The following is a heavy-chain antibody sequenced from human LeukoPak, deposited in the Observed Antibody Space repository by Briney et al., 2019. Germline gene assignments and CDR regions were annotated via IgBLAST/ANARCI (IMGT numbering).Heavy chain of an antibody. Sequence: PSQTLSLTCTVSGGSISSYYWSWIRQPPGKGLEWIGYIYYSGSTNYNPSLKSRVTISVDTSKNQFSLKLSSVTAADTAVYYCAGGCSGGSCYLSVFDYWGQGTLVTVSS. J-gene: IGHJ4*02. CDR2: IYYSGST. CDR1: GGSISSYY. D-gene: IGHD2-15*01. V-gene: IGHV4-59*01. CDR3: AGGCSGGSCYLSVFDY.